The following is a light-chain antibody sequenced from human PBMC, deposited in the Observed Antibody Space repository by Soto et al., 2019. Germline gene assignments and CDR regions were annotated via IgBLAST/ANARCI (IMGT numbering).Light chain of an antibody. J-gene: IGLJ1*01. CDR2: STN. V-gene: IGLV8-61*01. CDR3: FLSLGSGIYV. Sequence: QTVVTQEPSFSVSPGGTVTLTCGLSSGSVSTSNYPSWYQQTPGQAPRTLIYSTNTRSSGVPDRFSGSILGNKAALTITGAQADDESDYYCFLSLGSGIYVFGTGTKLTVL. CDR1: SGSVSTSNY.